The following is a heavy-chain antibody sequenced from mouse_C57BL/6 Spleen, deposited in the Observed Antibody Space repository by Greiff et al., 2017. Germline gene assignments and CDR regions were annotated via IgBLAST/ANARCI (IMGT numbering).Heavy chain of an antibody. CDR1: GYSFTDYN. D-gene: IGHD2-2*01. CDR3: ARSGAYGYDDVFAY. Sequence: EVQVMESGPELVKPGASVKISCKASGYSFTDYNMNWVKQSNGKSLEWIGVINPNYGTTSYNQKFKGKATLTVDQSSSTAYMQLNSLTSEDSAVYYCARSGAYGYDDVFAYWGQGTLVTVSA. V-gene: IGHV1-39*01. CDR2: INPNYGTT. J-gene: IGHJ3*01.